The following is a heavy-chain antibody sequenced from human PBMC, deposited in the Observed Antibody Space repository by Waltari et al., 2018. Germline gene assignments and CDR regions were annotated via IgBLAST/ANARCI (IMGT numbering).Heavy chain of an antibody. Sequence: QVQLQESGPALVRPSETLSLTCDVSGYFINTGFSWVWIRQPPGKGLDWIGNIYHDGTTYYNPSLKHRLMISLDTSKNQFSLRLNFVDVADTAVYYCARQTLGYCTSAACRRLETWGQGILVTVSS. D-gene: IGHD2-2*03. CDR1: GYFINTGFS. CDR2: IYHDGTT. CDR3: ARQTLGYCTSAACRRLET. V-gene: IGHV4-38-2*01. J-gene: IGHJ5*02.